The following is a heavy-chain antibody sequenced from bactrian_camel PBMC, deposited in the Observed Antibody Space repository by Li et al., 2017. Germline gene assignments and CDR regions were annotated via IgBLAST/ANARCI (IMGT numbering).Heavy chain of an antibody. CDR3: ASGGGASSCPSMPGAAFRY. V-gene: IGHV3S1*01. D-gene: IGHD2*01. J-gene: IGHJ6*01. Sequence: HVQLGESGGGSVQAGGSLRLSCVVSGYTFSLYCMGWFRQAPGEKREGVAAIGTGTKYASTYYADSVKGRFTISKDNAKNTLYLQMNSLKPEDTAMYYCASGGGASSCPSMPGAAFRYWGQGTQVTVS. CDR2: IGTGTKYAST. CDR1: GYTFSLYC.